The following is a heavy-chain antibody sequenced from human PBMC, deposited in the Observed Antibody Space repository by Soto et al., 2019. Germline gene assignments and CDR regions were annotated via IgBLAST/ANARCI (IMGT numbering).Heavy chain of an antibody. D-gene: IGHD3-10*01. J-gene: IGHJ5*02. CDR1: GYTLTGYY. CDR2: INPNSGGT. Sequence: ASVKVACKASGYTLTGYYMHWVRQAPGQGLEWMGWINPNSGGTNYAQKFQGRVTMTRDTSISTAYMELSRLRSDDTAVYYCARGLWFGENWFDPWGQGTLVTVSS. CDR3: ARGLWFGENWFDP. V-gene: IGHV1-2*02.